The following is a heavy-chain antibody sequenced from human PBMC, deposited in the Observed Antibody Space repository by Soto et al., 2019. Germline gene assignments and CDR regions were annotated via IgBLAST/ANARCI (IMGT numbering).Heavy chain of an antibody. V-gene: IGHV3-23*01. CDR1: GFTFSSCA. CDR2: IIDSGSST. Sequence: GGSLRLSCAASGFTFSSCAMGWVRQAPGKGLEWVADIIDSGSSTYYADSVKGRFTISRDNSKNTLYLQMNSLRAEDTAVYYCARGASPPYGGMDVWGQGTKVTVSS. J-gene: IGHJ6*02. CDR3: ARGASPPYGGMDV. D-gene: IGHD4-17*01.